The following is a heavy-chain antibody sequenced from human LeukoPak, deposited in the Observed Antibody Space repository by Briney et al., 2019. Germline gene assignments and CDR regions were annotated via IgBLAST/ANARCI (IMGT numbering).Heavy chain of an antibody. CDR2: IRSKAYGGTT. D-gene: IGHD1-26*01. J-gene: IGHJ4*02. CDR1: GFTFSRYW. V-gene: IGHV3-49*04. Sequence: GGSLRLSCAASGFTFSRYWMSWVRQAPGKGLEWVGFIRSKAYGGTTEYAASVKGRFTISRDDSKSIAHLQMNSLKTEDTAVYLWTNLIATGGRGEGYWGQGTLVTVSS. CDR3: TNLIATGGRGEGY.